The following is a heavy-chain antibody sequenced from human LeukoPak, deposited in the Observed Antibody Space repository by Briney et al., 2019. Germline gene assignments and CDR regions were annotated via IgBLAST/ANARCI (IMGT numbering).Heavy chain of an antibody. D-gene: IGHD6-19*01. CDR2: IYYSGST. CDR1: GGSISSYY. J-gene: IGHJ4*02. CDR3: ARDGRAGSLFAC. V-gene: IGHV4-59*01. Sequence: SETLSLTCTVSGGSISSYYWSWIRQPPGKGLEWIGYIYYSGSTNYNPSLKSRVTISVDTSKNQFSLKLSSVTAADTAVYYCARDGRAGSLFACWGQGTLVTVSS.